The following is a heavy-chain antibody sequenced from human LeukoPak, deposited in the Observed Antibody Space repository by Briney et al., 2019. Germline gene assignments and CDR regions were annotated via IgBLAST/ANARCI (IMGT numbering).Heavy chain of an antibody. CDR3: AKEVIGPFDY. V-gene: IGHV3-23*01. CDR2: ISGSGGST. CDR1: GFTFDDYA. J-gene: IGHJ4*02. Sequence: GRSLRLSCAASGFTFDDYAMHWVRQAPGKGLEWVSAISGSGGSTYYADSVKGRFTISRDNSKNTLYLQMNSLRAEDTAVYYCAKEVIGPFDYWGQGTLVTVSS. D-gene: IGHD3-16*02.